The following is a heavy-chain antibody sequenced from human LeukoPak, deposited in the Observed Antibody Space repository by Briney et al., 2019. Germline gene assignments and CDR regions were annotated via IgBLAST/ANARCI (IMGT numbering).Heavy chain of an antibody. J-gene: IGHJ6*02. Sequence: SETLSLTCAVYGGSFSGYYWSWIRQPPGKGLEWIGEINHSGSTNYNPSLKSRVTISVDTSKNQFSLKLSSVTAADTAGYYCARVRPTARTLADYYYYGMDVWGQGTTVTVSS. D-gene: IGHD4-17*01. V-gene: IGHV4-34*01. CDR1: GGSFSGYY. CDR2: INHSGST. CDR3: ARVRPTARTLADYYYYGMDV.